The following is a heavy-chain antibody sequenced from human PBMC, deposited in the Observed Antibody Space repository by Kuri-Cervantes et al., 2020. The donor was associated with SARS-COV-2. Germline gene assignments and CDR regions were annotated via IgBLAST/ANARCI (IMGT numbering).Heavy chain of an antibody. D-gene: IGHD3-3*01. V-gene: IGHV4-34*01. J-gene: IGHJ6*04. CDR2: INHSGST. CDR1: GGSFSGYY. Sequence: SETLSLTCAVYGGSFSGYYWSWIRQPPGKGLEWIGEINHSGSTDYNPSLKSRVTISVDTSKNQFSLKLSSVTAADTAVYYCARPGRFLDVWGKGTTVTVSS. CDR3: ARPGRFLDV.